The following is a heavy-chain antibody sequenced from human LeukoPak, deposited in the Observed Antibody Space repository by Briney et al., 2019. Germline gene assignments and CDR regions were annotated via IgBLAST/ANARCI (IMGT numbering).Heavy chain of an antibody. CDR3: ARDAVDTANAV. J-gene: IGHJ6*02. V-gene: IGHV3-53*01. Sequence: GGSLRLSCAASGFTVSSNYMSWVRQAPGKGLEWVSVIYSGGSTYYADSVKGRFTISRDNSKNTLYLQMNSLRAEDTAVYYCARDAVDTANAVWGQGTTVTVSS. D-gene: IGHD5-18*01. CDR1: GFTVSSNY. CDR2: IYSGGST.